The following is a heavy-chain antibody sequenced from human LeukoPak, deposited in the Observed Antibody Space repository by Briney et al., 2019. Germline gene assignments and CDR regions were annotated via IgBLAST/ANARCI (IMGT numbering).Heavy chain of an antibody. J-gene: IGHJ4*02. CDR3: AREYCTTNSCYIWGLGY. CDR1: GFSFSTYT. Sequence: GGSLRLSCAASGFSFSTYTMRWVRQAPGKGLEYVSGVASNGGTKYYADSVKGRFTISRDNFKNTVYLQMDSLRTEDMAVYYCAREYCTTNSCYIWGLGYWGQGTLVTVSS. V-gene: IGHV3-64*02. D-gene: IGHD2-2*02. CDR2: VASNGGTK.